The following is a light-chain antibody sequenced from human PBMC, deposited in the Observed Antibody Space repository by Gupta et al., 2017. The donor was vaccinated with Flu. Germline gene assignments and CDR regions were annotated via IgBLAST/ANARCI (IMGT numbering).Light chain of an antibody. V-gene: IGKV1-5*03. CDR2: KAS. J-gene: IGKJ1*01. CDR3: QQYNSYWT. CDR1: KSIRSW. Sequence: SASKMSASVGDRSTSACRDSKSIRSWLGWEQQKPVQAPKLMINKASRGERGDTLRFSGSGEYTDFTHTSSLRQHDACEDYYVQQYNSYWTFGQGTXVEIK.